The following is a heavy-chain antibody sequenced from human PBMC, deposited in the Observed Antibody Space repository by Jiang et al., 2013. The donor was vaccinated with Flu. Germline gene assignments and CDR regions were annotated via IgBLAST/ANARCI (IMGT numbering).Heavy chain of an antibody. Sequence: VISYDGSNKYYADSVKGRFTISRDNSKNTLYLQMNSLRAEDTAMYYCARVRGLYYYDSSGAGFDYWGQGTLVTVSS. V-gene: IGHV3-30-3*01. J-gene: IGHJ4*02. CDR2: ISYDGSNK. D-gene: IGHD3-22*01. CDR3: ARVRGLYYYDSSGAGFDY.